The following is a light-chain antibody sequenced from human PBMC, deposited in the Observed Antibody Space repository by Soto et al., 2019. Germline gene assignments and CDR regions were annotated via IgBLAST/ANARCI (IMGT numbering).Light chain of an antibody. J-gene: IGKJ2*01. CDR3: MQALQTPYT. V-gene: IGKV2-28*01. CDR2: LGS. Sequence: DIVMTQSPLSLPVTPGEPASISCRSSQSLLHSNGYNYLVWYLQKPGQSPQLLIYLGSNRASGAPDRFSGSGSGTDFTLKISRVEAEDVGVYYCMQALQTPYTFGQGTKLEIK. CDR1: QSLLHSNGYNY.